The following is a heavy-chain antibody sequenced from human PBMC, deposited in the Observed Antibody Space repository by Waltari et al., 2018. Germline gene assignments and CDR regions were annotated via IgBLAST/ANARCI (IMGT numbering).Heavy chain of an antibody. CDR2: ISASSAAI. Sequence: EVQLVESGGGFVQPGGSLRLSCLGSGFTFGVFSMHWIRQAPGKGREWVAYISASSAAIYYAESVKGRFTISRDNAKNSLFLQMTNLGVEDTAVYYCATEPAPGAGINYWGQGILVTVSS. CDR3: ATEPAPGAGINY. D-gene: IGHD6-19*01. V-gene: IGHV3-48*01. J-gene: IGHJ4*02. CDR1: GFTFGVFS.